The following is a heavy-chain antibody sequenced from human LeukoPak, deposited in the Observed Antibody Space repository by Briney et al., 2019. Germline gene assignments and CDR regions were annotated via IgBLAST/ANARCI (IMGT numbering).Heavy chain of an antibody. CDR1: AGTFSSYA. CDR2: IIPILGIA. D-gene: IGHD6-13*01. J-gene: IGHJ4*02. CDR3: ARGKASVAAAVPAFDY. Sequence: SVTVSFKASAGTFSSYAISWVRQAPGQGIEWMGRIIPILGIANYAQKFQGRVTITADKSTSTAYMELSSLRSEDTAVYYCARGKASVAAAVPAFDYWGQGTLVTVSS. V-gene: IGHV1-69*04.